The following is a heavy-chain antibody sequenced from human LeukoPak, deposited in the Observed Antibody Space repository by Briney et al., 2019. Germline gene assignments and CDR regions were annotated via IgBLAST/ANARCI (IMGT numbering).Heavy chain of an antibody. V-gene: IGHV4-31*11. Sequence: SETLSLTCAVYGGSFSGYYWSWIRQHPGKGLEWIGYIYYSGSTYYNPSLKSRVTISVDTSKNQFSLKLSSVTAADTAVYYCARDSYYGSGSYDYWGQGTLVTVSS. J-gene: IGHJ4*02. CDR2: IYYSGST. D-gene: IGHD3-10*01. CDR1: GGSFSGYY. CDR3: ARDSYYGSGSYDY.